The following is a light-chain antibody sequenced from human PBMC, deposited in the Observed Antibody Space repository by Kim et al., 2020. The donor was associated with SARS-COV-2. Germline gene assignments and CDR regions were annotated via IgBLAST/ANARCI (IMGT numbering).Light chain of an antibody. CDR1: IDNIGHQG. V-gene: IGLV10-54*01. Sequence: RQTATVTCTGNIDNIGHQGASWVQQYPGHPPKLLSYRDNNRPSGISERFSASWSGNSASLTITGLQPEDEADYYCLAWDRRLRGWVFGEGTQLTVL. CDR3: LAWDRRLRGWV. J-gene: IGLJ3*02. CDR2: RDN.